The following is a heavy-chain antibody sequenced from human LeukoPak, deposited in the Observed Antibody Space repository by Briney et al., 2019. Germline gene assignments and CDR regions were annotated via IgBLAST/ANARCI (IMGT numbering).Heavy chain of an antibody. CDR2: ISGSGGST. CDR3: AKDRRQFFRGSYFDY. J-gene: IGHJ4*02. V-gene: IGHV3-23*01. Sequence: GGSLRLSCAASGFTFSSYAMSWVRQAPGKGLEWVSAISGSGGSTYYADSVKGRFTIARDNSWNTLYLQMNSLRAEDTAGYYCAKDRRQFFRGSYFDYWGQGTLVTVSS. D-gene: IGHD3-16*01. CDR1: GFTFSSYA.